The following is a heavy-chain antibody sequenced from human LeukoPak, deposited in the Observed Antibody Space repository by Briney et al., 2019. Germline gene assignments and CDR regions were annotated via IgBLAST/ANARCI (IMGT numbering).Heavy chain of an antibody. D-gene: IGHD3-16*01. CDR3: ARDWRTQVLHPYYFEY. J-gene: IGHJ4*02. CDR2: ISSVSGYI. Sequence: GGSLRLSCAASGFTFSSYTMNWVRQAPGRGLEWVSFISSVSGYIYYADSVKDRFTISRDNARNSLYLQMNSLRAEDTAVYYCARDWRTQVLHPYYFEYWGQGVLVTVSS. V-gene: IGHV3-21*01. CDR1: GFTFSSYT.